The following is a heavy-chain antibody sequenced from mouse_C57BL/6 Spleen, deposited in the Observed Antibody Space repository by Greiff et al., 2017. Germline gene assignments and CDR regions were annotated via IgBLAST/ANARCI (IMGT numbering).Heavy chain of an antibody. J-gene: IGHJ3*01. CDR1: GYTFTDYY. V-gene: IGHV1-84*01. Sequence: QVQLQQSGPELVKPGASVKISCKASGYTFTDYYINWVKQRPGQGLEWVGWLYHGVGNTKYNEKFKGKATLTVDTSSSTAYMQLSSLTSEDSAVYFCARSSYYSNYAWFAYWGQGTLVTVSA. CDR3: ARSSYYSNYAWFAY. CDR2: LYHGVGNT. D-gene: IGHD2-5*01.